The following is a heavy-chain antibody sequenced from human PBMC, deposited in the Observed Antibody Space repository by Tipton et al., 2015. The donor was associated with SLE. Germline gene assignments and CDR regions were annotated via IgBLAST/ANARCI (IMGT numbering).Heavy chain of an antibody. CDR1: GVSISTYY. Sequence: LRLSCSVSGVSISTYYWSWIRQSPGKGLEWIGFFYFSGSSQYNPSLKSRVAISADTSNNQFSLELTSVTAADTAVYYCARQRLRLLSPLDAWGQGTTVTVS. J-gene: IGHJ6*02. CDR2: FYFSGSS. V-gene: IGHV4-59*08. CDR3: ARQRLRLLSPLDA. D-gene: IGHD3-10*01.